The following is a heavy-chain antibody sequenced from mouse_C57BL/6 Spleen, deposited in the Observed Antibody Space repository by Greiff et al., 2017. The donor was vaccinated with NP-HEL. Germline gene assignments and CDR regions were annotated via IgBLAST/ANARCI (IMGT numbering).Heavy chain of an antibody. Sequence: QVQLQQPGAELVRPGSSVKLSCKASGYTFTSYWMDWVKQRPGQGLEWIGNIYPSDSETHYNQKFKDKATLTVDKSSSTAYMQLSSLTSEDSAVYYCARGDYDPYYFDYWGKGTTLTVSS. J-gene: IGHJ2*01. V-gene: IGHV1-61*01. D-gene: IGHD2-4*01. CDR2: IYPSDSET. CDR1: GYTFTSYW. CDR3: ARGDYDPYYFDY.